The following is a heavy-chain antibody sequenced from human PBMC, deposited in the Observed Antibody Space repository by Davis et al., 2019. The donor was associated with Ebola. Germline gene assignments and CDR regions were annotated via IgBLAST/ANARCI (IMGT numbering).Heavy chain of an antibody. CDR3: ANDRGNFDY. V-gene: IGHV3-30-3*02. CDR2: ISYDGSNK. CDR1: GFTFSSYA. D-gene: IGHD6-13*01. Sequence: PGGSLRLSCAASGFTFSSYAMHWVRQAPGKGLEWVAVISYDGSNKYYADSVKGRFTISRDNSKNTLYLQMNSLRAEDTAVYYCANDRGNFDYWGQGTLVTVSS. J-gene: IGHJ4*02.